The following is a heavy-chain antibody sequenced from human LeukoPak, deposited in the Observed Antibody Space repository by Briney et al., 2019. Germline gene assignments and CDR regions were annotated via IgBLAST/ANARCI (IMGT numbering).Heavy chain of an antibody. J-gene: IGHJ4*02. D-gene: IGHD7-27*01. CDR1: GYTFSDYTFTNYG. Sequence: ASVKVSCKASGYTFSDYTFTNYGISWVRQATGQGLEWLGWMSPNSGDTGYAQKFQGRVTMTSDSSISTAYMELSSLRSEDTAIYYCVRTPPNWGFDYWGQGTLVTVSS. CDR2: MSPNSGDT. V-gene: IGHV1-8*02. CDR3: VRTPPNWGFDY.